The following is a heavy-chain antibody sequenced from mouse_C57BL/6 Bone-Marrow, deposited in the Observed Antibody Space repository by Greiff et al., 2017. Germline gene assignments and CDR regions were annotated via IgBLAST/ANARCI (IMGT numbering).Heavy chain of an antibody. D-gene: IGHD2-4*01. CDR1: GYTFTSYW. V-gene: IGHV1-64*01. Sequence: QFQLQQPGAELVKPGASVKLSCKASGYTFTSYWMHWVKQRPGQGLEWIGMIHPNSGSTNYNEKFKSKATLTVDKSSSTAYMQLSSLTSEDSAVYYCARSDYDPWYFDVWGTGTTVTVSS. CDR2: IHPNSGST. J-gene: IGHJ1*03. CDR3: ARSDYDPWYFDV.